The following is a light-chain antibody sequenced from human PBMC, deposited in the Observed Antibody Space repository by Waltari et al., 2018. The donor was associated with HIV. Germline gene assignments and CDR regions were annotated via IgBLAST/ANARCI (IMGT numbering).Light chain of an antibody. CDR1: QSVGNF. CDR3: QQRSHWPPLYT. V-gene: IGKV3-11*01. CDR2: DAS. Sequence: EVVLTQSPATLSVSPGERATLSCRASQSVGNFLAWYQQKPGQAPMLLIYDASHRATDIPARFSGSGSGTDFTLTINSLQPEDFAVYYCQQRSHWPPLYTFGQGTILEIK. J-gene: IGKJ2*01.